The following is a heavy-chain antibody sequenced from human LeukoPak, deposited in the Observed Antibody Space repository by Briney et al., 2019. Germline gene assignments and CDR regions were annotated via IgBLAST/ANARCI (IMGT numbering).Heavy chain of an antibody. CDR3: ARLYCSRTSCYLPDY. J-gene: IGHJ4*02. D-gene: IGHD2-2*01. CDR1: GGSVNSGSNY. V-gene: IGHV4-61*01. CDR2: IYYSGST. Sequence: SETLSLTCTVSGGSVNSGSNYWSWIRQPPGKGLEWIGYIYYSGSTNYNPSLKSRVTISLDTSKNQFSLELNSVTAADTALYYCARLYCSRTSCYLPDYWGQGTLVTVSS.